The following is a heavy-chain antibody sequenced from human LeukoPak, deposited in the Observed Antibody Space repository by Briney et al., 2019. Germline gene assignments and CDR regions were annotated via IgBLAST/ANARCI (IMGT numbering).Heavy chain of an antibody. CDR3: ARDLGYCSSTSCSLFDY. CDR2: ISSSSSTI. CDR1: GFTFSSYS. J-gene: IGHJ4*02. D-gene: IGHD2-2*01. V-gene: IGHV3-48*01. Sequence: QPGGSLRLSCAASGFTFSSYSMNWVRQAPGKGLEWVSYISSSSSTIYYADSVKGRFTISRDNAKNSLYLQMNSLRAEDTAVYYCARDLGYCSSTSCSLFDYWGQGTLVTVSS.